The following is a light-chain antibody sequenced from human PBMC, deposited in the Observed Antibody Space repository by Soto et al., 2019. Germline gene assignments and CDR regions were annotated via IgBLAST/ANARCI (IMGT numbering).Light chain of an antibody. CDR2: DSS. CDR3: QQRSNWPRT. V-gene: IGKV3-11*01. Sequence: EIVLTQSPATLSLSPGERATLSCRASQSVSSYLASYRQKPGQAPRLLIYDSSNRAAGIPARFSGSGSGTDFTLTISSLEPEDFAVYYCQQRSNWPRTFGQGTKVEIK. CDR1: QSVSSY. J-gene: IGKJ1*01.